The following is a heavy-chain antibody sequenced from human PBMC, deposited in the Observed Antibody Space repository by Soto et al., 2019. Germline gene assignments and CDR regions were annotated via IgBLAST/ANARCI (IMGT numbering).Heavy chain of an antibody. CDR3: ATVPPISITSPDY. CDR1: GFIFSGHG. D-gene: IGHD3-3*02. Sequence: QVQLVESGGGVVQPGRSLRLACVASGFIFSGHGMHWVRQVPGKGLEWVAVVSYDGRYTHYADSVKGRFTISRDNSKNNVSLQMNSLRAAHAALYYCATVPPISITSPDYWGQGTLVTVSS. CDR2: VSYDGRYT. J-gene: IGHJ4*02. V-gene: IGHV3-30*03.